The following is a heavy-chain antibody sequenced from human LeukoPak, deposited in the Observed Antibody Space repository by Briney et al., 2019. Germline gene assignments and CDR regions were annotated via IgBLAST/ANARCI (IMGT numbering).Heavy chain of an antibody. Sequence: ASVKVSCTASGYTFTSYYMHWVRQAPGQGLEWMGIINPSGGSTSYAQKFQGRVTMTRDTSISTAYMELSRLRSDDTAVYYCASMYYYDSSGFDYWGQGTLVTVSS. CDR1: GYTFTSYY. D-gene: IGHD3-22*01. J-gene: IGHJ4*02. CDR3: ASMYYYDSSGFDY. CDR2: INPSGGST. V-gene: IGHV1-46*01.